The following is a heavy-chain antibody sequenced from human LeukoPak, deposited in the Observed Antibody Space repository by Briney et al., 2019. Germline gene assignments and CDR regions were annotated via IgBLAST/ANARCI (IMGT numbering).Heavy chain of an antibody. Sequence: SETLSLTCTVSGGSITNGYYWGWIRQPPGKGLEWSGIIYYSGSTYYSPSLKRRVTISIDTSMNQFSLQLSSVTAADTAVYYCARISLTGYAPISGYFDYWGQGTLVTVSS. CDR2: IYYSGST. V-gene: IGHV4-39*07. CDR1: GGSITNGYY. J-gene: IGHJ4*02. CDR3: ARISLTGYAPISGYFDY. D-gene: IGHD3-9*01.